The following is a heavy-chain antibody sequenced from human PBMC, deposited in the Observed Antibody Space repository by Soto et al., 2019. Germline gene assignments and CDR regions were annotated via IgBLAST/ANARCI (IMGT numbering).Heavy chain of an antibody. D-gene: IGHD6-25*01. J-gene: IGHJ4*02. V-gene: IGHV3-74*01. CDR3: GRGGRIVAAASVD. CDR1: GLTFSNYW. Sequence: EVQLVESGGGLVQPGGSLRLSCAVSGLTFSNYWMNWVRQAPGKGLVWVSRINSDGSSTDYADSVKGRFTISRDNARNTLYLVMHSLRAEDTALYYCGRGGRIVAAASVDWGQGTLVTVSS. CDR2: INSDGSST.